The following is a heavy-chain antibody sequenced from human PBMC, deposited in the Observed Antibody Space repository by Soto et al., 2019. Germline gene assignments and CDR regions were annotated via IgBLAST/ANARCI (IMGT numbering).Heavy chain of an antibody. CDR2: IHYSGST. CDR1: GVSISSEDYY. D-gene: IGHD3-22*01. CDR3: ARDLEGPRPTGDGYYYLIGY. J-gene: IGHJ4*02. V-gene: IGHV4-30-4*01. Sequence: SETLSLTCTVSGVSISSEDYYWTWIRQPPGKGLEWVGYIHYSGSTYYNASLKSRVTISIDTSKSQFSLRLNSVTAADTAVYFCARDLEGPRPTGDGYYYLIGYWGQGTLVTVSS.